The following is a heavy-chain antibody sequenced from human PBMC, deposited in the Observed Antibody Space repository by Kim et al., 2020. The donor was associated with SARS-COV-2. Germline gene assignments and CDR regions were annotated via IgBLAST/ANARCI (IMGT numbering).Heavy chain of an antibody. CDR2: K. V-gene: IGHV3-7*03. CDR3: ARYSYYFGLGI. Sequence: KYYADSVKGRFTISRDNAKHSLYLQMNSLRAEDSAVYYCARYSYYFGLGIWGQGTTVTVSS. J-gene: IGHJ6*02.